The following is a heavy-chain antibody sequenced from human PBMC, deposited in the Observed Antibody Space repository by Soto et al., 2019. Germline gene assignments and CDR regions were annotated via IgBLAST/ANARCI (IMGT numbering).Heavy chain of an antibody. V-gene: IGHV3-23*01. CDR2: ISGGSSVT. CDR1: GFTFSDYA. D-gene: IGHD3-10*01. J-gene: IGHJ4*02. CDR3: AKVLSKNYYYPFDF. Sequence: GGSLRLSCTASGFTFSDYAMTWVRQAPGKGLEWVSTISGGSSVTYYGDSVKGRFTVSRDNAKKTLFLQLNRLSAEDTATYYCAKVLSKNYYYPFDFWGQGTQVTVSS.